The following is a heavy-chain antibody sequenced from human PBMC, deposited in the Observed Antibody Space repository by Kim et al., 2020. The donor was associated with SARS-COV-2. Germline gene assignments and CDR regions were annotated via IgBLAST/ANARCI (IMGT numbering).Heavy chain of an antibody. Sequence: ASVKVSCKASGYTFTSYGISWVRQAPGQGLEWMGWISAYNGNTNYAQKLQGRVTMTTDTSTSTAYMELRSLRSDDTAVYYCARDYAEFLEWSHYYGMDVWGQGTTVTVSS. J-gene: IGHJ6*02. CDR2: ISAYNGNT. CDR3: ARDYAEFLEWSHYYGMDV. D-gene: IGHD3-3*01. V-gene: IGHV1-18*01. CDR1: GYTFTSYG.